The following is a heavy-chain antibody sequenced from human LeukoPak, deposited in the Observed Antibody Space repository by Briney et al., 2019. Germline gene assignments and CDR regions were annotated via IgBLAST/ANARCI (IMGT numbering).Heavy chain of an antibody. Sequence: SETLSLTCTVSGGSISSYYWSWIRQPPGKGLEWIGYIYYSGSTNYNPSLKSRVTISVDTSKNQFSLKLSSVTAADTAVYYCAREYYDILTGYSNYYFDYWGQGTLVTVSS. D-gene: IGHD3-9*01. J-gene: IGHJ4*02. CDR2: IYYSGST. V-gene: IGHV4-59*01. CDR1: GGSISSYY. CDR3: AREYYDILTGYSNYYFDY.